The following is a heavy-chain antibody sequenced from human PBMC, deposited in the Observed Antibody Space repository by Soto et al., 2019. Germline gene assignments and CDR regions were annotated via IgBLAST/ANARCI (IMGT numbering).Heavy chain of an antibody. CDR1: GFTFSSYS. J-gene: IGHJ4*02. V-gene: IGHV3-48*01. CDR3: ASRAGVVVPAALFFDY. Sequence: PGGSLRLSCAASGFTFSSYSMNWVRQAPGKGLEWVSYISSSSSTIYYADSVKGRFTISRDNAKNSLYLQMNSLRAEDTAVYYCASRAGVVVPAALFFDYWGQGTLVTVS. CDR2: ISSSSSTI. D-gene: IGHD2-2*01.